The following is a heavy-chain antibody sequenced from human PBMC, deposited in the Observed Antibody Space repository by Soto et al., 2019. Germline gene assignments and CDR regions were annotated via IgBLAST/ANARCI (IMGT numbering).Heavy chain of an antibody. CDR1: GGSISSGDNY. V-gene: IGHV4-30-4*01. CDR3: ARGPVVVVSAPNYFVY. Sequence: PSETLSLTCTVSGGSISSGDNYWSWIRQPPGKGLEWIGNIYYSGSTYYNPSLKSRVSISVDTSRDQFSLKLSSVTAADTAVYYCARGPVVVVSAPNYFVYLGQGIRVTVSS. J-gene: IGHJ4*02. CDR2: IYYSGST. D-gene: IGHD2-21*01.